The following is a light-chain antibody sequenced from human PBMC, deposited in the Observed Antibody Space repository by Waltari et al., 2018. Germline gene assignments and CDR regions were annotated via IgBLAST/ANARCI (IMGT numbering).Light chain of an antibody. CDR3: QQYYSLPYT. CDR1: KRVFKSSNNNNC. CDR2: WAS. Sequence: DIVMTQSPDSLAVSLGERATFNGKSSKRVFKSSNNNNCLAWFRQKPGQPPEVLIYWASTRVSGVPDRFSGSGSGTDFTLTISSLQAEDVAVYYCQQYYSLPYTFGQGTKLEIK. J-gene: IGKJ2*01. V-gene: IGKV4-1*01.